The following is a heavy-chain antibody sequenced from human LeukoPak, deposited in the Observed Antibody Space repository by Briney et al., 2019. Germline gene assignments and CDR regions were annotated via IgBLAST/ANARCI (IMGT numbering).Heavy chain of an antibody. J-gene: IGHJ6*02. CDR3: ARGAGVVRPRYSMDV. V-gene: IGHV4-34*01. Sequence: PSETLSLTCAVYGGSFSGYYWSWIRQPPGKGLEWIGEINHSGSTNYNPSLKSRVTISVDTSKNQFSLKLSSVTAADTAVYYCARGAGVVRPRYSMDVWGQGTTVTVSS. D-gene: IGHD3-10*01. CDR1: GGSFSGYY. CDR2: INHSGST.